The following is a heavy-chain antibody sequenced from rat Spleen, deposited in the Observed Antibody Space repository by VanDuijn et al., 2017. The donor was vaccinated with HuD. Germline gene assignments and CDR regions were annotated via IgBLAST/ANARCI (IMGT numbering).Heavy chain of an antibody. CDR1: GFSLISYN. CDR3: IRESLPGYNSHWFVY. D-gene: IGHD1-4*01. J-gene: IGHJ3*01. V-gene: IGHV2-6*01. CDR2: ISSGGST. Sequence: QVQLMESGPGLVQPSETLSLTCTVSGFSLISYNVHWVRQTPGKGLEWIAAISSGGSTYYNSALKSRLSISRDTSKSQVFLKMNSLQTEDTAIYFCIRESLPGYNSHWFVYWGQGTLVTVSS.